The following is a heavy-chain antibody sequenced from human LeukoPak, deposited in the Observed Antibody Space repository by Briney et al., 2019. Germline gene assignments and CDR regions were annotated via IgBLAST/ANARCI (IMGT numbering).Heavy chain of an antibody. Sequence: GGSLRLSCAVSDFTVSGTSFTWVRQAPGRGLEWVSIIYRGDYTYYADSVKGRFTISRDESTNTLYLQMNSLRADDTAVYYCASGSYYDPPIDSWGQGALLTVSS. CDR3: ASGSYYDPPIDS. D-gene: IGHD1-26*01. CDR2: IYRGDYT. CDR1: DFTVSGTS. J-gene: IGHJ4*02. V-gene: IGHV3-53*01.